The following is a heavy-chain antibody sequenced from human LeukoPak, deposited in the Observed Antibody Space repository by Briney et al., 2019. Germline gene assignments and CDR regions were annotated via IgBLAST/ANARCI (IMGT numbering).Heavy chain of an antibody. CDR3: AIGGLDCSSTSCFSYSHFDY. CDR1: GYTFTSHY. V-gene: IGHV1-46*01. J-gene: IGHJ4*02. Sequence: ASVKVSCKASGYTFTSHYMHWVRQAPGQGLEWMGLINPSGSSTLYAQKFQGRVTMTRDTSTSTVYMELSSLRSEDTAVYYCAIGGLDCSSTSCFSYSHFDYWGQGTLVTVSS. CDR2: INPSGSST. D-gene: IGHD2-2*01.